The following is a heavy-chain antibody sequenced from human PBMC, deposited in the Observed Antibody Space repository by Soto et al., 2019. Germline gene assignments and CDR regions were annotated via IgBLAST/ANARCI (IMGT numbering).Heavy chain of an antibody. CDR2: IDWDVDK. D-gene: IGHD1-26*01. CDR1: GFSLRTSGMC. Sequence: SGPTLVNPTQTLTLTCTFSGFSLRTSGMCVTWIRQPPGKALEWLALIDWDVDKYYCTSLKTRLTISKDTSKNQVVLRMTNSDPVDTATYYCARARFNSGNYYGFDCWGQGTLVTVSS. V-gene: IGHV2-70*01. J-gene: IGHJ4*02. CDR3: ARARFNSGNYYGFDC.